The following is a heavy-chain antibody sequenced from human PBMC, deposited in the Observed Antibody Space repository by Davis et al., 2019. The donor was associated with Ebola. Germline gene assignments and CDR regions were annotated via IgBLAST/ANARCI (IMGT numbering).Heavy chain of an antibody. V-gene: IGHV4-61*01. CDR1: GGSVSSGSYY. Sequence: PSETLSLTCTVSGGSVSSGSYYWSWIRQPPGKGLEWIGYIYYSGSTNYNPSLKSRVTISVDTSKNQFSLKLSSVTAADTAVYYCARLGDTAMVNAAFDIWGQGTMVTVSS. D-gene: IGHD5-18*01. J-gene: IGHJ3*02. CDR3: ARLGDTAMVNAAFDI. CDR2: IYYSGST.